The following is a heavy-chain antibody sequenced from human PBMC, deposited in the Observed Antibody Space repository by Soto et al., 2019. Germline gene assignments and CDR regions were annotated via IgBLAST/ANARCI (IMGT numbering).Heavy chain of an antibody. CDR1: GFSFSTYA. Sequence: QVQLVESGGGVVQPGRSLRLSCAASGFSFSTYAMHWVRKAPGKGLEWLTVISYDGSNKYYADSVTGRFTISRDNSKNTLYLQMNSLRAEDTAVYYCAREGSRARGYYYGMDVWGQGTTVTVSS. CDR3: AREGSRARGYYYGMDV. J-gene: IGHJ6*02. V-gene: IGHV3-30-3*01. CDR2: ISYDGSNK.